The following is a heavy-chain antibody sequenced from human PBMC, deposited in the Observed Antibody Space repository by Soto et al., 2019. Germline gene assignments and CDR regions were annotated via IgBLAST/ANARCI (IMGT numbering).Heavy chain of an antibody. Sequence: QVQLQESGPGLVKPSQTLSLTCTVSGGSISSGGYYWSWIRQHPGKGLEWIGYIYYSGSTYYNPSLKSRVTISVDTSKNQFSLKLSSVTAADTAVYYCARVGWITPIVVVPAAQYYFDYWGQGTLVTVSS. D-gene: IGHD2-2*01. CDR1: GGSISSGGYY. CDR2: IYYSGST. CDR3: ARVGWITPIVVVPAAQYYFDY. J-gene: IGHJ4*02. V-gene: IGHV4-31*03.